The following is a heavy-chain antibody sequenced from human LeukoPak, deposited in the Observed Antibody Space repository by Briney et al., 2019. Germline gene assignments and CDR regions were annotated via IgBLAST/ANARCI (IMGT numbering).Heavy chain of an antibody. CDR3: ARDYGSGWLYFDY. J-gene: IGHJ4*02. CDR2: IYYSGRT. V-gene: IGHV4-59*01. CDR1: GGSISRYY. Sequence: SETLSLTCTVSGGSISRYYWSWIRQPPGKGLEGMGYIYYSGRTNYNASLKSRGTISVDTSKNQFSLKLSSVTAADTAVYYCARDYGSGWLYFDYWGQGTLVTVSS. D-gene: IGHD6-19*01.